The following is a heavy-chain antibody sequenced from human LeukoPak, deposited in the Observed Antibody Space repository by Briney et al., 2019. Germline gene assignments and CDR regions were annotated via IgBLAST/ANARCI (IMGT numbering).Heavy chain of an antibody. CDR3: ARGASGYSGYATNWFDP. CDR2: IIPIFGTA. Sequence: SVKVSCKASGGTFSSYAISWVRQAPGQGLEWVGGIIPIFGTANYAQKFQGRVTITADESTSTAYMELSSLRSEDAAVYYCARGASGYSGYATNWFDPWGQGTLVTVSS. CDR1: GGTFSSYA. D-gene: IGHD5-12*01. V-gene: IGHV1-69*01. J-gene: IGHJ5*02.